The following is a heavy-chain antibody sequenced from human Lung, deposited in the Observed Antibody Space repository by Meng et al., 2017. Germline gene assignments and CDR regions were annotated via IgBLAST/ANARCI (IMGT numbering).Heavy chain of an antibody. Sequence: QLQLQESGTGLVKHYLTLSLTCNASGGSISSGTYSWCWIPQLPGKGLEWIAYNHYSVSTYYSPCLKRRVTISVDTSKNQLSLKLSSMTAADTAVYYCARYVFDSSSLYSNWFDPWGQGTLVTVSS. CDR1: GGSISSGTYS. CDR2: NHYSVST. CDR3: ARYVFDSSSLYSNWFDP. V-gene: IGHV4-31*03. J-gene: IGHJ5*02. D-gene: IGHD3-22*01.